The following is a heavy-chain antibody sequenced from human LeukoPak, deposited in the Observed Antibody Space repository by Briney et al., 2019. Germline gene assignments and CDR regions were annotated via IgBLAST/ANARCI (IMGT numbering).Heavy chain of an antibody. V-gene: IGHV1-2*02. CDR2: INPNSGGI. J-gene: IGHJ4*02. D-gene: IGHD3-10*01. CDR3: ARAPPYGSGSYLFDC. CDR1: GYTFTGYY. Sequence: ASVKVSCKASGYTFTGYYMHWVRQAPGQGLEWMGWINPNSGGINYAQKFQGRVTMTRDTSNSTDYMERSRLRSDDTAVYYCARAPPYGSGSYLFDCWGQGTLVTVCS.